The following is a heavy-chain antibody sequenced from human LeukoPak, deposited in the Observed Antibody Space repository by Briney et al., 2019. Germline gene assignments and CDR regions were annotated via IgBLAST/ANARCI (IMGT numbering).Heavy chain of an antibody. V-gene: IGHV4-4*07. CDR1: GGSISSYY. Sequence: PSETLSLTCTVSGGSISSYYWSWIRQPAGKGLEWIGRIYNSGSTNYNPSLKSRVTMSVDTSKNQFSLKLSSVTAADTAVYYCARDHPHYYYYYMDVWGKGTTVTVSS. CDR3: ARDHPHYYYYYMDV. CDR2: IYNSGST. J-gene: IGHJ6*03.